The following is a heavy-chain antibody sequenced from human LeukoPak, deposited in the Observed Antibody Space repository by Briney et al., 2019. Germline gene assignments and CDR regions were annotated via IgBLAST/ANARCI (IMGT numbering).Heavy chain of an antibody. D-gene: IGHD4-17*01. CDR2: ISAYNGNT. J-gene: IGHJ6*02. V-gene: IGHV1-18*01. CDR1: GYTFISYG. CDR3: ARDHADYRYYYYGMDV. Sequence: GASVKVSCKASGYTFISYGISWVRQAPGQGLKWMGWISAYNGNTKYAQNLQGRVTMTTDTSTSTAYMELRSLRSDDTAVYYCARDHADYRYYYYGMDVWGQGTTVTVSS.